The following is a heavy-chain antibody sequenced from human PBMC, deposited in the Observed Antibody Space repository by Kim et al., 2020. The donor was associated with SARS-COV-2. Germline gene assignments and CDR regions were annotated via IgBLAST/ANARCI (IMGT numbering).Heavy chain of an antibody. CDR3: ARHGIAAAGSLPYFDY. D-gene: IGHD6-13*01. V-gene: IGHV4-39*01. Sequence: LQSRVTISVDTSKNQFSLKLSSVTAADTAVYYCARHGIAAAGSLPYFDYWGQGTLVTVSS. J-gene: IGHJ4*02.